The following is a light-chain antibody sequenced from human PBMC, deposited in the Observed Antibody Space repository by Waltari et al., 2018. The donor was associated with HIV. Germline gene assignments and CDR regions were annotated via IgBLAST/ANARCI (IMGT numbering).Light chain of an antibody. CDR3: QQRSNWPLT. CDR1: QSVSSY. V-gene: IGKV3-11*01. J-gene: IGKJ4*01. CDR2: DAS. Sequence: IVLTQPPATLSLSPGERATLSCRASQSVSSYLAWYQQNPGRAPRLLIYDASNRATGIPARFSGSGSGTDFTLTISSLEPEDFAVYYCQQRSNWPLTFGGGTKVEIK.